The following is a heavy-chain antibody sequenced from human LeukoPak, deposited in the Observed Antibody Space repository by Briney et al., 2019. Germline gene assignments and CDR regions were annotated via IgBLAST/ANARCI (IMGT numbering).Heavy chain of an antibody. CDR3: ARLTEILWFGELWGFDY. Sequence: SETLSLTCTVSGGSISSSSYYWGWIRQPPGKGLEWIGSIYYSGSTYYNPSLKSRVTISVDTSKNQFSLKLSSVTAADTAVYYCARLTEILWFGELWGFDYWGQGTLVTVSS. J-gene: IGHJ4*02. D-gene: IGHD3-10*01. V-gene: IGHV4-39*01. CDR1: GGSISSSSYY. CDR2: IYYSGST.